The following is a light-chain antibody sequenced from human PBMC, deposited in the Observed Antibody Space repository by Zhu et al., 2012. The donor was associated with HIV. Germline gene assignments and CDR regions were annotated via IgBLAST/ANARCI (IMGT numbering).Light chain of an antibody. CDR1: QSVSNNY. CDR3: RHYGTSPPLT. Sequence: EIVLTQSPGTLSLSPGERATLSCRASQSVSNNYLAWYQQKPGQAPRLLIYDASNRATGIPARFSGSGSGTDFTLTISRLEPEDFAVYYCRHYGTSPPLTFGGGTKVEIK. V-gene: IGKV3-20*01. CDR2: DAS. J-gene: IGKJ4*01.